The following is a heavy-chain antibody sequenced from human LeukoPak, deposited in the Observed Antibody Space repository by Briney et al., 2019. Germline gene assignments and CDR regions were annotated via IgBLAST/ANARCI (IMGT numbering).Heavy chain of an antibody. CDR2: ITPISGTA. CDR3: ARDTRIAAAEYSFDY. J-gene: IGHJ4*02. CDR1: GGTFSSYA. Sequence: ASVKVSCKASGGTFSSYAISWVRQAPGQGLEGMGGITPISGTANYAQKFQDRVTITADESTSTAYMELSSLRSEDTAVYYCARDTRIAAAEYSFDYWGQGTLVTVSS. D-gene: IGHD6-13*01. V-gene: IGHV1-69*13.